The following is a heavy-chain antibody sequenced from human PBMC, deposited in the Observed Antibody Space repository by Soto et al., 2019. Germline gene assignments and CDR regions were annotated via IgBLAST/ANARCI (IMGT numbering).Heavy chain of an antibody. CDR1: GGSISSSNW. D-gene: IGHD5-18*01. CDR3: ARAWPSVDSYGSGVMDV. Sequence: QVQLQESGPGLVKPSGTLSVTCAVSGGSISSSNWWNWVRQPXGKGLEWIGEIYHSGSTNYNPSLRSRVTISLDKSKNQFSLRVKSVTAADTAEYYCARAWPSVDSYGSGVMDVWGQGTTVTVSS. CDR2: IYHSGST. V-gene: IGHV4-4*02. J-gene: IGHJ6*02.